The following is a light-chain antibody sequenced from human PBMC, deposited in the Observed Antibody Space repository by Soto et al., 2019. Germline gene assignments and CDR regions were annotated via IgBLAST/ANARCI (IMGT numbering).Light chain of an antibody. Sequence: DIQMTQSPSTLSASVGDRVTITCRASQNISSLLAWYQQKPGRAPTLLIYKASTLESGVPSRFSGSGSGTEFRLTISSLQPDDSSTYYCEQYNSYPLTFGQGTQLEIK. V-gene: IGKV1-5*03. CDR2: KAS. J-gene: IGKJ5*01. CDR3: EQYNSYPLT. CDR1: QNISSL.